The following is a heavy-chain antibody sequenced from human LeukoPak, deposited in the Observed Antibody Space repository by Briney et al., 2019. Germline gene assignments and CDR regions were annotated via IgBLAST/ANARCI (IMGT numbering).Heavy chain of an antibody. CDR2: ISSSSSYI. D-gene: IGHD2-2*01. Sequence: GGSLRLSCAASGFTFSSYSMNWVRQAPGKGLEWVSSISSSSSYIYYADSVKGGFTISRDNAKNSLYLQMNSLRAEDTAVYYCAKQHCSSTSCYPNYYYYYGMDVWGQGTTVTVSS. V-gene: IGHV3-21*01. CDR3: AKQHCSSTSCYPNYYYYYGMDV. CDR1: GFTFSSYS. J-gene: IGHJ6*02.